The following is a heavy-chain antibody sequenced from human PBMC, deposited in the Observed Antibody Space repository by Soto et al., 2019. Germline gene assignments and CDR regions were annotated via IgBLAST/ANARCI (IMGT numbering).Heavy chain of an antibody. CDR3: AREDPIAGAHDY. D-gene: IGHD6-19*01. Sequence: PGGSLRLSCAASGFTFSSYGMHWVRQAPGKGLEWVAVIWYDGSNKYYADSVKGRFTISRDNSKNTLYLQMNSLRAEDTAVYYCAREDPIAGAHDYWGQGTLVTVSS. CDR1: GFTFSSYG. J-gene: IGHJ4*02. V-gene: IGHV3-33*01. CDR2: IWYDGSNK.